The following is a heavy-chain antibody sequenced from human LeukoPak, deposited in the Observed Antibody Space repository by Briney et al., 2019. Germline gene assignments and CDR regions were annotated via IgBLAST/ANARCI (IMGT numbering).Heavy chain of an antibody. D-gene: IGHD5-18*01. CDR1: GYSFTSYW. CDR3: ARAGDSCGHMYYFDY. Sequence: GESLKISCKGSGYSFTSYWIGWVRQMPGKGLEWMGIIYPGDSDTRYSPSFQGQVTISADKSISTAYLQWSSLKASDTAMYYCARAGDSCGHMYYFDYWGQGTLVTVSS. CDR2: IYPGDSDT. J-gene: IGHJ4*02. V-gene: IGHV5-51*01.